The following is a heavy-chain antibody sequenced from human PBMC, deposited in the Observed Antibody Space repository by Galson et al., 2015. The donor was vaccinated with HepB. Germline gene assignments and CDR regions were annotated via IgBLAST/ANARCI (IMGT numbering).Heavy chain of an antibody. J-gene: IGHJ4*02. V-gene: IGHV3-33*01. D-gene: IGHD5-18*01. CDR2: IWYDGSNK. CDR3: ARAGYSYGSDYFDY. Sequence: SLRLSCAASGFTFSSYGMHWVRQAPGKGLEWVAVIWYDGSNKYYADSVKGRFTISRDNSKNTLYLQMNSLRAEDTAVYYCARAGYSYGSDYFDYWGQGTLVTVSS. CDR1: GFTFSSYG.